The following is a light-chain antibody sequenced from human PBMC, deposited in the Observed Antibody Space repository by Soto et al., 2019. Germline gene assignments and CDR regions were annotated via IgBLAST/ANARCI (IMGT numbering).Light chain of an antibody. J-gene: IGKJ5*01. V-gene: IGKV3D-20*02. CDR1: QSVSNNY. CDR3: QQRHMWPIT. CDR2: DAY. Sequence: VLTQSPGTLSLSPGERATLSCRASQSVSNNYLAWYQQKPGQAPRLLIYDAYNRATGIPPRFSGSGSGTDFTLTISSLEPEDSAVYYCQQRHMWPITFGQGTRLEIK.